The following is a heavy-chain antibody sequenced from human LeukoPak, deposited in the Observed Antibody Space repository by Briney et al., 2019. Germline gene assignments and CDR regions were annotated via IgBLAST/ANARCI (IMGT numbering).Heavy chain of an antibody. CDR3: ARPGVGSGRYGAFDI. J-gene: IGHJ3*02. V-gene: IGHV4-4*07. Sequence: SETLSLTCTVSGGSISSYYWSWIRQPAGKGLEWIGRIYTSGSTNYNPSLKSRVTISEDTSKNQFSLKLSSVTAADTAVYYCARPGVGSGRYGAFDIWGQGTMVTVSS. D-gene: IGHD5-18*01. CDR2: IYTSGST. CDR1: GGSISSYY.